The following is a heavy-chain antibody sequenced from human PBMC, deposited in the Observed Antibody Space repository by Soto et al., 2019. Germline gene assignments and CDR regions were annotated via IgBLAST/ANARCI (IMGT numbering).Heavy chain of an antibody. J-gene: IGHJ4*02. CDR3: AQTGPHYFDY. Sequence: QITLKESGPTLVKPTQTLTLTCTFSGFSLNTRDVGVGWIRQPPGKALEWLAVIYWDYSKHYSPSLKTRATITKNTSNNHVVLTVTNMDPVHTATYYCAQTGPHYFDYWGQGTLVTVYS. CDR2: IYWDYSK. V-gene: IGHV2-5*02. CDR1: GFSLNTRDVG.